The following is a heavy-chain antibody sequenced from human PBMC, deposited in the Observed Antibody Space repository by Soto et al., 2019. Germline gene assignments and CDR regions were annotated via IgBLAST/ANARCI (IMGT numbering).Heavy chain of an antibody. D-gene: IGHD2-8*01. V-gene: IGHV3-48*03. CDR1: GFTFSSHE. CDR2: ISGSGSTI. CDR3: ARGGVY. Sequence: GVSLRLSCEATGFTFSSHEMNWIRQTPGKRLEWIAKISGSGSTINYADSVKGRFTISRDNVQRTLHLQMDSLRVEDTGVYYCARGGVYWGRGTLVTDSS. J-gene: IGHJ1*01.